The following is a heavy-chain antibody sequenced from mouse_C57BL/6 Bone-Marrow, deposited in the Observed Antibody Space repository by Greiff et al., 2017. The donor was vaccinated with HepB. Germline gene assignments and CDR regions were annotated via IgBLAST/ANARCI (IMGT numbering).Heavy chain of an antibody. J-gene: IGHJ4*01. CDR3: ARDGGYYEDYAMDY. V-gene: IGHV1-42*01. CDR2: INPSTGGT. Sequence: EVQVVESGPELVKPGASVKISCKASGYSFTGYYMNWVKQSPEKSLEWIGEINPSTGGTTYNQKFKAKATLTVDKSSSTAYMQLKSLTSEDSAVYYCARDGGYYEDYAMDYWGQGTSVTVSS. CDR1: GYSFTGYY. D-gene: IGHD2-3*01.